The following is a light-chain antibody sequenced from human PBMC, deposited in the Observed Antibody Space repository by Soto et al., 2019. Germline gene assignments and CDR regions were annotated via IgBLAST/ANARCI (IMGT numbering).Light chain of an antibody. J-gene: IGLJ1*01. CDR1: SSNIGNNF. V-gene: IGLV1-51*01. CDR2: DNN. CDR3: GSWDSSLTDV. Sequence: QSVLTQPPSVSAAPGQKVTISCSGSSSNIGNNFVTWCQQLPGTAPKLLIYDNNKRPSGIPDRSSGSQSGTSATLGITGLQTGDEAVYYCGSWDSSLTDVFGPGTKLTVL.